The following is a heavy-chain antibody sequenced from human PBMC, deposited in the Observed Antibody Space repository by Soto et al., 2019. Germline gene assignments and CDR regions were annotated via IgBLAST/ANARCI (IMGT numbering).Heavy chain of an antibody. CDR1: GASISSYY. V-gene: IGHV4-59*01. CDR2: IYYSGST. J-gene: IGHJ4*02. CDR3: ARSSSNYDILTGPPDY. D-gene: IGHD3-9*01. Sequence: PXETLSPTCPVSGASISSYYWSWIRQPPGKGLEWIGYIYYSGSTNYNPSLKSRVTISVDTSKNQFSLKLRSVTAADTAVYYCARSSSNYDILTGPPDYWGQGTMVTVSS.